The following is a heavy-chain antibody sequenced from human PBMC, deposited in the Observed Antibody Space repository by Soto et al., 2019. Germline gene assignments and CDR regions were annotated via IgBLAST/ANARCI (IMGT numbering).Heavy chain of an antibody. D-gene: IGHD6-13*01. CDR2: ISYDGSNK. Sequence: PGGSLRLSCAASGFTFSSYGMHWVRQAPGKGLEWVAVISYDGSNKYYADSVKGRFTISRDNSKNTLYLQMNSLRAEDTAVYYCAKDQQLAYYYYYGMNVWGQGTTVTVSS. J-gene: IGHJ6*02. V-gene: IGHV3-30*18. CDR1: GFTFSSYG. CDR3: AKDQQLAYYYYYGMNV.